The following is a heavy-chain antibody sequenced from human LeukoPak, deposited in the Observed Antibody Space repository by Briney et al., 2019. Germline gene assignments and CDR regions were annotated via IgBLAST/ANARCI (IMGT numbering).Heavy chain of an antibody. CDR1: GGSISSGGYY. CDR2: IYYSGST. D-gene: IGHD4-17*01. V-gene: IGHV4-30-4*08. CDR3: ASHLYGDPNTPDY. J-gene: IGHJ4*02. Sequence: PSETLSLTCTVSGGSISSGGYYWSWIRQPPGKGLEWIGYIYYSGSTYYNPSLKSRVTISVDTSKNQFSLKLSSVTAADTAVYYCASHLYGDPNTPDYWGQGTLVTVSS.